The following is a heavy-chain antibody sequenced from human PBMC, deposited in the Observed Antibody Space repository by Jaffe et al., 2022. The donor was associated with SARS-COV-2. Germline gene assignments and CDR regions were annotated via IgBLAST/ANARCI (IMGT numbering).Heavy chain of an antibody. V-gene: IGHV3-7*01. D-gene: IGHD2-21*02. CDR1: GFTFSSYW. CDR3: ASADCYSCGFDT. J-gene: IGHJ3*02. Sequence: EVQLVESGGGLVQPGGSLRLSCAASGFTFSSYWMTWVRQAPGKGLEWVANIKEDGNEKYYVGSVKGRFTISRDHAKNSLYLQMNSLRAEDTAVYYCASADCYSCGFDTWGQGTMVTVSS. CDR2: IKEDGNEK.